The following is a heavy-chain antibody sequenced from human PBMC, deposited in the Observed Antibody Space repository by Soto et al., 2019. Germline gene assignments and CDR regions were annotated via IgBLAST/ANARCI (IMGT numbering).Heavy chain of an antibody. CDR1: GGSISSGAYY. Sequence: QVQLQESGPGLVKPSQTLSLTYTVSGGSISSGAYYWSWIRQHPGKGLEWIGYIYYSGSTYYNPSLKSRVTISVDTSKNQFSLKLSSVTAADTAVYYCAIYDSSGSRGFQHWGQGTLVTVYS. CDR2: IYYSGST. CDR3: AIYDSSGSRGFQH. D-gene: IGHD3-22*01. V-gene: IGHV4-31*03. J-gene: IGHJ1*01.